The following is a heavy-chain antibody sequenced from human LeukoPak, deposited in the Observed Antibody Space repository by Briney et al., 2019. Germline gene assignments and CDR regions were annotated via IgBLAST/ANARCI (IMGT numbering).Heavy chain of an antibody. CDR2: FDFQDGET. Sequence: ASVNVSCKVSGYTLTELSIHWVRQAPGEGLEWMGGFDFQDGETIYAQKFQGRVTMTEDTSTDTAYMELSSLRSEDTAVYYCATDKMVRGFNWFDPWGQGTLVTVSS. V-gene: IGHV1-24*01. D-gene: IGHD3-10*01. CDR1: GYTLTELS. CDR3: ATDKMVRGFNWFDP. J-gene: IGHJ5*02.